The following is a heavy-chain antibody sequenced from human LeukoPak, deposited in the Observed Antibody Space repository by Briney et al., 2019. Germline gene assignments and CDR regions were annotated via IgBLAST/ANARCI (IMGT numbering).Heavy chain of an antibody. D-gene: IGHD5-18*01. Sequence: ASVKVSCKASGYTFTSYDINWVRQATGQGLEWMGWMNPNSGNTDYAQKFQGRVTMTRNTSISTAYMELSSLRSEATAVYFCARDGYSYGQDAFDIWGQETMVTVSS. J-gene: IGHJ3*02. CDR1: GYTFTSYD. V-gene: IGHV1-8*01. CDR2: MNPNSGNT. CDR3: ARDGYSYGQDAFDI.